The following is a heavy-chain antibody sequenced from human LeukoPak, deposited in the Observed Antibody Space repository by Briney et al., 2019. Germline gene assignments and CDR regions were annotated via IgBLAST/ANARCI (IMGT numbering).Heavy chain of an antibody. CDR3: ARSSLAVYFDY. Sequence: SETLSLTCTVSGGSISSGRYYWNWIRQPAGKRLEWLGHVFTRGTTNYSASLEGRLTISLDTARNQFSLYLSSVTAADTAMYFCARSSLAVYFDYWGQGTLVTASS. CDR2: VFTRGTT. CDR1: GGSISSGRYY. D-gene: IGHD6-19*01. V-gene: IGHV4-61*09. J-gene: IGHJ4*02.